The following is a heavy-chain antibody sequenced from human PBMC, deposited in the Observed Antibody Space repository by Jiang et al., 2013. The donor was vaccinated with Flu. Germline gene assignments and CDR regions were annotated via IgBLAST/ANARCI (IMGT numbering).Heavy chain of an antibody. Sequence: RSLRLSCAASGFTFSSYAMHWVRQAPGKGLEWVAVISYDGSNKYYADSVKGRFTISRDNSKNTLYLQMNSLRAEDTAVYYCARPYSSGWTFDYWGQGTLVTVSS. V-gene: IGHV3-30-3*01. CDR3: ARPYSSGWTFDY. D-gene: IGHD6-19*01. CDR2: ISYDGSNK. J-gene: IGHJ4*02. CDR1: GFTFSSYA.